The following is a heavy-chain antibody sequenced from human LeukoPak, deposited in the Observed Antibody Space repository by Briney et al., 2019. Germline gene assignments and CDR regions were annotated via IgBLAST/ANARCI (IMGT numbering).Heavy chain of an antibody. CDR2: VSAYNSNT. V-gene: IGHV1-18*01. Sequence: ASLKVSCKASRYTFTTSYISCVRHGPGQGLWCLGWVSAYNSNTSYAQRFQGRVTMTTDSSTNTAYMDPASLRSDDTAVYYCARGGTFYPSIDYWGKGTLVTVSS. J-gene: IGHJ4*02. CDR1: RYTFTTSY. D-gene: IGHD1-26*01. CDR3: ARGGTFYPSIDY.